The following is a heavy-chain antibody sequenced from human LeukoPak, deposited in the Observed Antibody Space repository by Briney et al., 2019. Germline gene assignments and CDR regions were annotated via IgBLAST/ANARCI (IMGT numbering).Heavy chain of an antibody. D-gene: IGHD3-22*01. CDR2: IRYDGSNK. CDR1: GFTFSSYA. J-gene: IGHJ4*02. V-gene: IGHV3-30*02. Sequence: PGGSLRLSCAASGFTFSSYAMTWVRQAPGKGLEWVAFIRYDGSNKYYADSVKGRFTISRDNSKNTLYLQMNSLRAEDTAVYYCAKDLHYYDSSGYYPFDYWGQGTLVTVSS. CDR3: AKDLHYYDSSGYYPFDY.